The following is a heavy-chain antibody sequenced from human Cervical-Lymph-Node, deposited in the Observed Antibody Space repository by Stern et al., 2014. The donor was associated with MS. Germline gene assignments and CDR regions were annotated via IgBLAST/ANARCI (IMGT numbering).Heavy chain of an antibody. CDR3: MRGDY. CDR2: ISTSGSP. Sequence: QVQLQESGPGLVKPSQTLSLTCTVSGASIKTIGYFWSWVRQPPGKGLEWIGFISTSGSPFSNETLKSRVTLSQDTSANQFSLRLTSVTAADTALYFCMRGDYWGRGILVAVSS. V-gene: IGHV4-31*03. J-gene: IGHJ4*02. CDR1: GASIKTIGYF.